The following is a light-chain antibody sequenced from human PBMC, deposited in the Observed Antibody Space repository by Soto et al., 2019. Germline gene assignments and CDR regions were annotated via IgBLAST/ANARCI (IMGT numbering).Light chain of an antibody. CDR1: QSVSSSY. V-gene: IGKV3-20*01. Sequence: EIVLTQSPGTLSLSPGERATLSCRASQSVSSSYLAWYQQKPGQAPRLLIYGASSRATGIPDRFSGSGSGTDFTFTIIRLQPEDFAVYYCQQYASSPPYTFGQGTKLEIK. CDR2: GAS. CDR3: QQYASSPPYT. J-gene: IGKJ2*01.